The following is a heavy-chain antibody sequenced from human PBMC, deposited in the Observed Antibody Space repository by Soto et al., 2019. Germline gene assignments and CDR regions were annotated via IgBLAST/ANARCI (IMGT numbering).Heavy chain of an antibody. CDR3: AKATATGGGAFHI. Sequence: GGSPRLSCAASGFTCSSYDMSWVRQAPGKGLEWVSTILVAGSTHYPDSVKGRFTISRDISKNTVFLQMNSLTAGDTAVYYCAKATATGGGAFHICGQGTVVTVSS. V-gene: IGHV3-23*01. D-gene: IGHD2-8*02. J-gene: IGHJ3*02. CDR1: GFTCSSYD. CDR2: ILVAGST.